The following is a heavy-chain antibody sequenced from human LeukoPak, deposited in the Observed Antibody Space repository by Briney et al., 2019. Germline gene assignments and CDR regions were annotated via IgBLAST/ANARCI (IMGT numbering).Heavy chain of an antibody. CDR3: ASLSHCSTSSCFDY. D-gene: IGHD2-2*01. CDR2: AFHTGST. J-gene: IGHJ4*02. V-gene: IGHV4-59*01. CDR1: GASISHYY. Sequence: PSETLSLTCTASGASISHYYWSWIRQPPGRGLEWIGCAFHTGSTNYNPSLKSRVTISIDTSKSQFSLRLTSVTAADTAIYYCASLSHCSTSSCFDYWGRGTLVTVSS.